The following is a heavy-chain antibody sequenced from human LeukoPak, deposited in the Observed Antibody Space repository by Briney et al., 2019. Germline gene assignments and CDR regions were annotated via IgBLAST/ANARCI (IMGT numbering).Heavy chain of an antibody. Sequence: PSETLSLTCTVSGGSISSYYWGWIRQPPGKGLEWIGSIHHSGSTNYNPSLKSRVTISLDTSKNQFSLKLSSVTAADTAVYYCARAYGGNSQYFQHWGQGTLVTVSS. D-gene: IGHD4-23*01. V-gene: IGHV4-38-2*02. CDR3: ARAYGGNSQYFQH. J-gene: IGHJ1*01. CDR2: IHHSGST. CDR1: GGSISSYY.